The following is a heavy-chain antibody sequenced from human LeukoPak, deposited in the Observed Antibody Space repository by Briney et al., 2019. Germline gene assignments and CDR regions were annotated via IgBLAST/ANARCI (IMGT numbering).Heavy chain of an antibody. V-gene: IGHV1-69*05. CDR3: ARELRLGELSLYYFDY. CDR2: IIPIFGTA. CDR1: GGTFSSYA. D-gene: IGHD3-16*02. Sequence: GASVKVSCKASGGTFSSYAISWVRQAPGQGLEWMGRIIPIFGTANYAQKFQGRVTITTDESTSTAYMELGSLRSEDTAVYYCARELRLGELSLYYFDYWGQGTLVTVSS. J-gene: IGHJ4*02.